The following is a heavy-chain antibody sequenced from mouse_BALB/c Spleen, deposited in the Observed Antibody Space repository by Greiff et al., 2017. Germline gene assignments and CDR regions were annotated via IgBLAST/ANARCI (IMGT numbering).Heavy chain of an antibody. J-gene: IGHJ3*01. CDR3: ARHWNGTWFAY. V-gene: IGHV5-12-1*01. Sequence: EVMLVESGGGLVKPGGSLKLSCAASGFAFSSYDMSWVRQTPEKRLEWVAYISSGGGSTYYPDTVKGRFTISRDNAKNTLYLQMSSLKSEDTAMYYCARHWNGTWFAYWGQGTLVTVSA. CDR1: GFAFSSYD. D-gene: IGHD2-1*01. CDR2: ISSGGGST.